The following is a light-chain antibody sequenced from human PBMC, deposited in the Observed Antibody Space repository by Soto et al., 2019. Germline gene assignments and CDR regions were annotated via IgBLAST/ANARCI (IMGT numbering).Light chain of an antibody. J-gene: IGKJ2*03. V-gene: IGKV1-39*01. Sequence: DIKMTQSPSSLSTSVGDTVTITCRPSQDIDTYLNWYQQKAGQAPKVLIYTAATLHSAAPSRFSGRGSGTEFTLTITDVQPDDFATYFCQQSFRAPYSFGQGTKVDIK. CDR2: TAA. CDR1: QDIDTY. CDR3: QQSFRAPYS.